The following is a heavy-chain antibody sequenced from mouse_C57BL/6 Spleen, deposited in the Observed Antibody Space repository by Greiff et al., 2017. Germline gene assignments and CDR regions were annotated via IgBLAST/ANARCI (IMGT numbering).Heavy chain of an antibody. Sequence: EVKLMESGGDLVKPGGSLKLSCAASGFTFSSYGMSWVRQTPDKRLEWVATISSGGSYTYYPDSVKGRFTISRDNAKNTLYLQMSSLKSEDTAMYYCARHEGNPLAYWGQGTLVTVSA. D-gene: IGHD2-1*01. CDR1: GFTFSSYG. J-gene: IGHJ3*01. CDR3: ARHEGNPLAY. CDR2: ISSGGSYT. V-gene: IGHV5-6*01.